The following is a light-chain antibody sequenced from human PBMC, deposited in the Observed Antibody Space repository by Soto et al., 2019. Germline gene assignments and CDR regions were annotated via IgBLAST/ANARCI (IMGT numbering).Light chain of an antibody. J-gene: IGKJ5*01. Sequence: DIQMTQSPSTLSGYVRDRVTITCRASQDISKWIAWYQQKPGRAPKLLIHTASTIQREVPSRFSVSGSGTDFTLTISSLQPEDFATYYCQEAYSFPVTFGLGTRLEIK. V-gene: IGKV1-12*01. CDR3: QEAYSFPVT. CDR1: QDISKW. CDR2: TAS.